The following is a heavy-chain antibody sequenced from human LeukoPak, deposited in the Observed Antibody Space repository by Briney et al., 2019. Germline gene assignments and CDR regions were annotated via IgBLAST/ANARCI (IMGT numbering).Heavy chain of an antibody. J-gene: IGHJ4*02. CDR1: GFTFSSYA. CDR2: ISGSGGST. Sequence: GGSLRLSCAASGFTFSSYAMSWVRQAPGKGLEWVSAISGSGGSTYYADSVKGRFTISSDNSKNTLYLQMNSLRAEDTAVYYCAKDPQYYDILTGYPAFDYWGQGTLVTVSS. V-gene: IGHV3-23*01. CDR3: AKDPQYYDILTGYPAFDY. D-gene: IGHD3-9*01.